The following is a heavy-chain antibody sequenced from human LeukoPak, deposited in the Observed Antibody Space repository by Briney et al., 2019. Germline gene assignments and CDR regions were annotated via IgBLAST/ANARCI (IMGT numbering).Heavy chain of an antibody. Sequence: ASVTVSGMASGYTFTGYYMHWVRQAPGQGLEWMGWINPNSGGTNYAQKFQGRVTMTRDTSIGTAYMELSRLRSDDTAVYYCARDLIVATPFDYWGQGTIVTVSS. V-gene: IGHV1-2*02. CDR3: ARDLIVATPFDY. J-gene: IGHJ4*02. CDR1: GYTFTGYY. CDR2: INPNSGGT. D-gene: IGHD5-12*01.